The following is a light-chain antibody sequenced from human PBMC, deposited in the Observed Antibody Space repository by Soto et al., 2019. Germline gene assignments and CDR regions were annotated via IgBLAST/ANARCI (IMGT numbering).Light chain of an antibody. CDR1: QSISRS. V-gene: IGKV3-15*01. Sequence: VVTICLAILTVTPAERATLSCRASQSISRSLAWYQQKPGQAPRLLISDASTRATGIPARFSGSGSGTEFTLTISSLQSEDFALYYCHQYSSWPPGTFGQGGKVDI. CDR3: HQYSSWPPGT. J-gene: IGKJ2*01. CDR2: DAS.